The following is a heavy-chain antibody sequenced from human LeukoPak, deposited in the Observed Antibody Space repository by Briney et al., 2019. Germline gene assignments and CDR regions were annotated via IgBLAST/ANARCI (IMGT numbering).Heavy chain of an antibody. J-gene: IGHJ6*03. Sequence: GGSLRLSCAASGFTFSDYYMSWIRQAPGKGLEWVSYISSSGSTIYYADSVKGRFTISRDNAKNSLYLQMNSLRAGDTAVYYCARADYYYYYMDVWGKGTTVTVSS. CDR3: ARADYYYYYMDV. CDR1: GFTFSDYY. CDR2: ISSSGSTI. V-gene: IGHV3-11*01.